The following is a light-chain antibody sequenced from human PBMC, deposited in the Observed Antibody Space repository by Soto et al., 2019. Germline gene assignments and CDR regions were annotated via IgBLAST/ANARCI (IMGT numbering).Light chain of an antibody. J-gene: IGKJ5*01. CDR2: EVY. V-gene: IGKV2D-29*02. Sequence: VMTQTPLYLSVAPGKQAYIACNSSQSLLHITGETFLFWYLQKPGQSPQLLIYEVYTRVSGVQDRFSGSGSGTDFTLDIRRLETDDVGIYYCMQNTQLPPPLGKGTRLEIK. CDR3: MQNTQLPPP. CDR1: QSLLHITGETF.